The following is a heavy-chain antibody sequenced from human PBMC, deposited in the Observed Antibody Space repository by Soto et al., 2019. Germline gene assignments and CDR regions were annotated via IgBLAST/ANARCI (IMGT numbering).Heavy chain of an antibody. J-gene: IGHJ5*02. CDR1: GGSFSGYY. D-gene: IGHD2-15*01. Sequence: SETLSLTCAVYGGSFSGYYWSWIRQPPGKGLEWIGEINHSGSTNYNPSLKSRVTISVDTSKNQFSLKLSSVTAADTAVYYCARGRYCSGGSCYSGSHNWLDPWGQGTLVTVSS. CDR3: ARGRYCSGGSCYSGSHNWLDP. CDR2: INHSGST. V-gene: IGHV4-34*01.